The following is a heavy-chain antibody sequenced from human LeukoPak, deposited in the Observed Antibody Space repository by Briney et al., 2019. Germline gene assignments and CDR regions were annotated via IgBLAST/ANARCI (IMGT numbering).Heavy chain of an antibody. CDR1: GYTFTGYY. J-gene: IGHJ4*02. D-gene: IGHD3-10*01. CDR3: ARVLWFGERGYFDY. V-gene: IGHV1-2*02. CDR2: INPNSGGT. Sequence: ASVKVSCKASGYTFTGYYMHWVRQAPGQGLEWMGWINPNSGGTNYAQKFQGRVTMTSDTSISTAYMELSRLRSDDTAVYYCARVLWFGERGYFDYWGQGTLVTVSS.